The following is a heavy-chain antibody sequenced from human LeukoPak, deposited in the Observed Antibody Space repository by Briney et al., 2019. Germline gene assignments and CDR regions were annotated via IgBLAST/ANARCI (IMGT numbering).Heavy chain of an antibody. D-gene: IGHD6-13*01. CDR3: ARGYSSSWYPSAFDI. J-gene: IGHJ3*02. V-gene: IGHV4-61*01. CDR2: VYYSGST. Sequence: PSETLSLTCTVSGDSLTSGSYYWSWLRQPPGRGLEWIGYVYYSGSTNYNPSLKSRVTMSVDTSKNQFSLMLISVTAADTAVYYCARGYSSSWYPSAFDIWGQGTMVTASS. CDR1: GDSLTSGSYY.